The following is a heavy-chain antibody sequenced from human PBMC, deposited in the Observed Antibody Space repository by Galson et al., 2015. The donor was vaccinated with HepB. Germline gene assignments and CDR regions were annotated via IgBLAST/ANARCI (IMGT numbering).Heavy chain of an antibody. CDR2: ISYDGSNK. Sequence: SLRLSCAASGFIFSSYGMHWVRQAPGKGLEWVAVISYDGSNKYYSDSVKGRFTISRDNSKNTLYLQMNSLRAEDTAVYYCAKDPPGSSWPNWFDPWGQGTLVTVSS. CDR3: AKDPPGSSWPNWFDP. V-gene: IGHV3-30*18. CDR1: GFIFSSYG. D-gene: IGHD6-13*01. J-gene: IGHJ5*02.